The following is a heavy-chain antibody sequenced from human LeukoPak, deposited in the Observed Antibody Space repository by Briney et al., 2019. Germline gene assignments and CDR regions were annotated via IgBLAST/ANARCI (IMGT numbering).Heavy chain of an antibody. Sequence: GGSLRLSCAASGFTFSNYGMHWVRRAPGKGLEWVAFIRYDGSNKYYGDSVRGRFTISRDNSKNTLYLQMNSLRAEDTAVYYCAKAPNLVAAPDYWGQGTLVTVSS. CDR1: GFTFSNYG. CDR3: AKAPNLVAAPDY. V-gene: IGHV3-30*02. D-gene: IGHD2-15*01. CDR2: IRYDGSNK. J-gene: IGHJ4*02.